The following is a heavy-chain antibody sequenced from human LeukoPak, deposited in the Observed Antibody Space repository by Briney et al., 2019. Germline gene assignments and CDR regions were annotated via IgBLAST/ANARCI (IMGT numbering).Heavy chain of an antibody. CDR1: GFTFSSYS. CDR3: ARDRLYSSSPLEDY. J-gene: IGHJ4*02. V-gene: IGHV3-21*01. CDR2: ISSSSSYI. Sequence: PGGSLILSCAASGFTFSSYSMNWGRQAPGKGLEWVSSISSSSSYIYYADSVKGRFTISRDNAKNSLYRQMNSLRAEDTAVYYCARDRLYSSSPLEDYWGQGPLVTVS. D-gene: IGHD6-6*01.